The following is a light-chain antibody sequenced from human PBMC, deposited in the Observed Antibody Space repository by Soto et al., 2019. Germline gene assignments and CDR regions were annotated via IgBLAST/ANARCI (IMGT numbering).Light chain of an antibody. CDR1: QTLTSNY. V-gene: IGKV3-20*01. CDR3: QQYSDSVLT. Sequence: ENVLTQSPATLSLSPGERATLSCRASQTLTSNYLAWYQQKPGQAPRLLIHGAASRATGIPDRFSGSGSGTDFTLTISRLEPEDFAVYYCQQYSDSVLTFGGGTKVEIK. J-gene: IGKJ4*01. CDR2: GAA.